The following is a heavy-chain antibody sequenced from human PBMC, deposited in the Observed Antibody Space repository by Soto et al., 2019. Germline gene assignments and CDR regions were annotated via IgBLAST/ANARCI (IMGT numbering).Heavy chain of an antibody. Sequence: PSETLSLTCTVSGGSISSGGYYWSWIRQHPGKGLEWIGYIYYSGSTYYNPSLKSRVTISVDTSKNQFSLKLSSVTAADTAVYYCASHPEGLYDSSGYYLSGFDYWGQGTLVTSPQ. CDR3: ASHPEGLYDSSGYYLSGFDY. CDR2: IYYSGST. CDR1: GGSISSGGYY. J-gene: IGHJ4*02. D-gene: IGHD3-22*01. V-gene: IGHV4-31*03.